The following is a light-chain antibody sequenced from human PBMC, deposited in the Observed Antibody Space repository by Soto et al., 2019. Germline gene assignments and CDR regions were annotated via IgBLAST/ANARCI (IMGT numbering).Light chain of an antibody. CDR2: DVS. J-gene: IGLJ3*02. CDR1: RSDVGDYDF. V-gene: IGLV2-11*01. CDR3: CSYAGSYTWV. Sequence: QSALTQPRSVSGSPGQSVTISCTGTRSDVGDYDFVSWYYQHPGKVPKLILFDVSGRPSGVPDRFSGSKSGNTASLTISGLQAEDEGIYYCCSYAGSYTWVFGGGTQLTVL.